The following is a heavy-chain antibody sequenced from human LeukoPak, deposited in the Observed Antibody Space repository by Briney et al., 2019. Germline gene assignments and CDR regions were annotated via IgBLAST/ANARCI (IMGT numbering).Heavy chain of an antibody. CDR1: GFTFGDYA. CDR2: IRSKDNDGTP. J-gene: IGHJ1*01. D-gene: IGHD3-22*01. Sequence: GGSLRLSCTASGFTFGDYAISWVRQAPGKGLEWLGFIRSKDNDGTPAYAASVNGRFTISRDDSKNTLYLQMNSLKTEDTAVYYCTTVIGSYYYDSSGYRWGQGTLVTVSS. V-gene: IGHV3-49*04. CDR3: TTVIGSYYYDSSGYR.